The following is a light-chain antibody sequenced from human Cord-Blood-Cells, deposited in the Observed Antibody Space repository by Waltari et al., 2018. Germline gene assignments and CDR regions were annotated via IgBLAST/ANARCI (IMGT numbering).Light chain of an antibody. J-gene: IGLJ3*02. CDR1: SSDVGGYNY. Sequence: QSALTQPASVSGSPGQSITISCTGTSSDVGGYNYVSWYQQHPGKAPKLMIYDVSKRPSGVSNRFAGSKSGSTASRPISGLQAEDEADYYCSSYTSSSTWVFGGGTKLTVL. CDR2: DVS. CDR3: SSYTSSSTWV. V-gene: IGLV2-14*01.